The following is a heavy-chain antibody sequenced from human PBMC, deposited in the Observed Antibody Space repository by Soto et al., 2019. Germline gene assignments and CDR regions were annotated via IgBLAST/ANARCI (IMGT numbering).Heavy chain of an antibody. CDR2: TTNRAKSYTA. D-gene: IGHD2-2*01. J-gene: IGHJ4*02. V-gene: IGHV3-72*01. CDR3: ARVPNQQAIGPFYDI. CDR1: GFTFSDHY. Sequence: GGSLRLSCAGSGFTFSDHYIDWVRQAPGKGLEWVGRTTNRAKSYTAEYAASVKGRFTISRDDSHMYLQMDSLRTEDTAVYYCARVPNQQAIGPFYDIWGQGTLVTVSS.